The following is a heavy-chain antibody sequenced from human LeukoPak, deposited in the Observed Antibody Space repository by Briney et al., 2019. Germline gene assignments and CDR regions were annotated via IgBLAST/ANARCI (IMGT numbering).Heavy chain of an antibody. D-gene: IGHD4-11*01. V-gene: IGHV3-7*01. Sequence: GGSLRLSRAASEFSFSDFWMGWVRQAPGKGLEWVANINQGGSETYYVDSVKGRFTISRDNAKKSLFLQMNSLRAEDTAVYYCTKGRSNHYWGQGTLVTAST. CDR2: INQGGSET. CDR1: EFSFSDFW. CDR3: TKGRSNHY. J-gene: IGHJ4*02.